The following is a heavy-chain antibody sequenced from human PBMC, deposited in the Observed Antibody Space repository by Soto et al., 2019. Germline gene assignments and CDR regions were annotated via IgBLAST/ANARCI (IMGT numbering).Heavy chain of an antibody. J-gene: IGHJ4*02. V-gene: IGHV1-69*13. CDR2: IIPIFGTA. CDR3: ATVDTGRAFDY. Sequence: SVKVSCKASGGTFSSYAISWVRQAPGQGLEWMGGIIPIFGTANYAQKFQGRVTITADESMSTAYMELSSLRSEDTAVYYCATVDTGRAFDYWGQGTLVTVPQ. CDR1: GGTFSSYA. D-gene: IGHD5-18*01.